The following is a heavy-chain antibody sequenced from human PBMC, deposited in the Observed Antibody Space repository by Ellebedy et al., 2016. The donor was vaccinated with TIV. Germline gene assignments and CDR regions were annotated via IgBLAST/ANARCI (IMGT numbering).Heavy chain of an antibody. CDR1: GFTFSSYE. CDR3: AKEAFTAAAGTPIWDY. V-gene: IGHV3-23*01. CDR2: ISASGGST. J-gene: IGHJ4*02. Sequence: GESLKISCAASGFTFSSYEMNWVRQAPGKGLEWVSVISASGGSTYYANSVKGRFTVSRDNSKNTLYLQMYSLRAEDTAVYYCAKEAFTAAAGTPIWDYWGQGTLVTVSS. D-gene: IGHD6-13*01.